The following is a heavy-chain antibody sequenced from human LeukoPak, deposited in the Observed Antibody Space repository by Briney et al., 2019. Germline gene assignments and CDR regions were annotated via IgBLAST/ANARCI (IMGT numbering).Heavy chain of an antibody. CDR2: ISYDGSNK. CDR1: GFIFTDYS. D-gene: IGHD1-26*01. J-gene: IGHJ4*02. Sequence: GGSLRLSCAASGFIFTDYSINWVRQAPGKGLEWVAVISYDGSNKYYADSVKGRFTISRDNSKNTLYLQMNSLRAEDTAVYYCARDGANWGQGTLVTVSS. CDR3: ARDGAN. V-gene: IGHV3-30*03.